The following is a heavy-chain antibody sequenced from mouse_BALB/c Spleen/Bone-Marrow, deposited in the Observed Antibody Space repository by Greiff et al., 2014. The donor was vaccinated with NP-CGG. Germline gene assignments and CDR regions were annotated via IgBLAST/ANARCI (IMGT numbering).Heavy chain of an antibody. CDR2: IDPANGNT. V-gene: IGHV14-3*02. J-gene: IGHJ4*01. CDR3: ARWEYYAMDY. D-gene: IGHD4-1*01. Sequence: LVESGAELVKPGASVKLSCTASGFNIKDTYMHWVKQRPEQGLEWTGRIDPANGNTKYDPKFQGKATITADTSSNTAYLQLSSLTSEDTAVYYRARWEYYAMDYWGQGTSVTVSS. CDR1: GFNIKDTY.